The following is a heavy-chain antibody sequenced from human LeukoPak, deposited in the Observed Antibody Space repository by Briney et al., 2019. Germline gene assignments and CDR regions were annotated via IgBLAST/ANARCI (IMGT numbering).Heavy chain of an antibody. Sequence: GGSLRLSCAASGFTLSSYWMHWVRQAPGEGLVWVSRIDPDGSTTNYADSVKGRFTTSRDNAKNTLYLQMNSLRAEDTALYYCTRVQAGRAGLMDVWGRGSTVTVSS. CDR1: GFTLSSYW. D-gene: IGHD6-13*01. J-gene: IGHJ6*02. CDR2: IDPDGSTT. V-gene: IGHV3-74*01. CDR3: TRVQAGRAGLMDV.